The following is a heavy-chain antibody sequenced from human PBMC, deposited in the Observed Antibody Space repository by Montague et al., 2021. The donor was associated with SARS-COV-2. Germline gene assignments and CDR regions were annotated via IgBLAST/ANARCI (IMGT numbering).Heavy chain of an antibody. CDR2: INHSGST. CDR1: GGSFSGYY. V-gene: IGHV4-34*01. CDR3: ATVQKVSLIIMFRSGWFYP. D-gene: IGHD3-22*01. Sequence: SETLSLTCAVYGGSFSGYYWIWIRQPPGKGLEWIGEINHSGSTNYNPSLKSRVTISVDTSKKQFSLRLNSVTAADTAVYYCATVQKVSLIIMFRSGWFYPWGQGTLVTVSS. J-gene: IGHJ5*02.